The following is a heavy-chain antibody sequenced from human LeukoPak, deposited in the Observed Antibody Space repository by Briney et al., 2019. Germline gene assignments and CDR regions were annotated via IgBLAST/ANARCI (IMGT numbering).Heavy chain of an antibody. CDR2: IDPSDSYT. J-gene: IGHJ6*04. Sequence: GESLQISCQGSGFNFTSYWISWVRPMPGKGLEWMGRIDPSDSYTNYSPSFQGHVTISADKSLSPAYLQWSSLKASDTAMDYCARTSSPQLGYYGMDVWGKGTTVTVSS. CDR1: GFNFTSYW. D-gene: IGHD6-13*01. V-gene: IGHV5-10-1*01. CDR3: ARTSSPQLGYYGMDV.